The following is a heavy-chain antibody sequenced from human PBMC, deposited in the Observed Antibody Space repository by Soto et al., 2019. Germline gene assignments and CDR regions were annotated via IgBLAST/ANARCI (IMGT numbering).Heavy chain of an antibody. CDR2: SRNKANGYTT. V-gene: IGHV3-72*01. Sequence: PGGSLRLSCAVYGFTFSDHYMDWVRQAPGKGLEWVGRSRNKANGYTTEYAASVKGRFIISRDESKDSLYLQMNSLKTEDTAVYYCARGGETYYYYGMDVWGQGTTVTVSS. CDR1: GFTFSDHY. J-gene: IGHJ6*02. CDR3: ARGGETYYYYGMDV. D-gene: IGHD3-10*01.